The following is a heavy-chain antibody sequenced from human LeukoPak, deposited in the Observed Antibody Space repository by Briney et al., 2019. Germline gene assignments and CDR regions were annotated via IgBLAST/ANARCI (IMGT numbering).Heavy chain of an antibody. D-gene: IGHD5-12*01. Sequence: ASVKVSCKASGYTFTDYYMHWVRQAPGQGLEWMGWINPNSGGINYAQNLQDRVTMTRDTSISTAYMELSRLRSDDTAVYYCARVKYTGYDSDCFHIWGQGTMVTVSS. CDR3: ARVKYTGYDSDCFHI. V-gene: IGHV1-2*02. J-gene: IGHJ3*02. CDR2: INPNSGGI. CDR1: GYTFTDYY.